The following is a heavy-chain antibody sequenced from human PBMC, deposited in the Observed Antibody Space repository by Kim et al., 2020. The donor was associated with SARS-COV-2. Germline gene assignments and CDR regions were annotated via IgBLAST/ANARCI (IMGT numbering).Heavy chain of an antibody. CDR3: ARGWLQWLVEGGFDY. V-gene: IGHV3-30*01. D-gene: IGHD6-19*01. J-gene: IGHJ4*02. Sequence: DSVKGRFTISRDNSKNTLYLQMNSLRAEDTAVYYGARGWLQWLVEGGFDYWGQGTLVTVSS.